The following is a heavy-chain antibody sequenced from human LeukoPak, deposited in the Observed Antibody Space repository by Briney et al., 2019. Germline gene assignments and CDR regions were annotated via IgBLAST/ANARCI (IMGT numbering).Heavy chain of an antibody. CDR2: IYYSGST. CDR1: GGSFSGYY. D-gene: IGHD1-26*01. J-gene: IGHJ4*02. V-gene: IGHV4-59*01. CDR3: ARDLAGATYTPFDY. Sequence: SETLSLTCAVYGGSFSGYYWSWIRQPPGKGLEWIGYIYYSGSTNYNPSLKSRVTISVDTSKNQFSLKLSSVTAADTAVYYCARDLAGATYTPFDYWGQGTLVTVSS.